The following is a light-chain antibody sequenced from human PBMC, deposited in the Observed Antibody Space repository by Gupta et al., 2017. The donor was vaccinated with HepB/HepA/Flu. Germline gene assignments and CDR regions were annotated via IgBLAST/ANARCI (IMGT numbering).Light chain of an antibody. J-gene: IGKJ2*01. CDR3: QQYSTSPFT. CDR2: GAS. V-gene: IGKV3-20*01. Sequence: ESVLTQSSGTLSLSPGERAALSCMASQSVSSNYLAWYQQKPGQAPRLLIYGASSRATGIPNRFSGCGSGTDFTLTISRLEHEDFAVYYCQQYSTSPFTFGQGTKLEIK. CDR1: QSVSSNY.